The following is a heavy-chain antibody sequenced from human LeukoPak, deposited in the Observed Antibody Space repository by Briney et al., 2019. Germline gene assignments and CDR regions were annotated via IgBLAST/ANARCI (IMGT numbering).Heavy chain of an antibody. V-gene: IGHV4-34*01. Sequence: ASETLSLTCAVYGGSFSGYYWSWIHQPPGKGLEWIGEINHSGSTNYNPSLKSRVTISVDTSKNQFSLKLSSVTAADTAVYYCARGNRADIVVVVAANRRFDPWGQGTLATVSS. CDR2: INHSGST. CDR3: ARGNRADIVVVVAANRRFDP. D-gene: IGHD2-15*01. CDR1: GGSFSGYY. J-gene: IGHJ5*02.